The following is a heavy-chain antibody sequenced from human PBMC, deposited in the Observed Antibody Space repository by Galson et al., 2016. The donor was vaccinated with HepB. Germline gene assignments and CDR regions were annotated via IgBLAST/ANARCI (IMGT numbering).Heavy chain of an antibody. J-gene: IGHJ4*02. CDR2: INPEGIGIYT. CDR3: ARDLNWKLFDY. Sequence: LVWVSRINPEGIGIYTLYADYVKGRFTISRDNAKNTLYLDMTSLRADDTGVYYCARDLNWKLFDYWGQGNLVTVSP. V-gene: IGHV3-74*01. D-gene: IGHD1-1*01.